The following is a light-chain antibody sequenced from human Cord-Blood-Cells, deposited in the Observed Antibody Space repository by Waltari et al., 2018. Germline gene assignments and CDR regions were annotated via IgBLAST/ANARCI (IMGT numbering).Light chain of an antibody. J-gene: IGLJ2*01. CDR3: SSYTSSSTVV. Sequence: QSALTQPPSVSGSPGQSVTISCTGTSSDVGSYNRVSWYQQPPGPAPKPMIYEVSHRPSGVPDRFSGSKSGNTASLTISGLQAEDEADYYCSSYTSSSTVVFGGGTKLTVL. V-gene: IGLV2-18*02. CDR1: SSDVGSYNR. CDR2: EVS.